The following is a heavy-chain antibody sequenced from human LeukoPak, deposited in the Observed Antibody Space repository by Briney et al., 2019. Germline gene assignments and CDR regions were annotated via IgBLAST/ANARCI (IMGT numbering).Heavy chain of an antibody. Sequence: PSETLSLTCTVSGGSISGFYWSWIRQPPGKGLEWIGYIYYSGSTYYNPSLKSRVTISVDTSKNQFSLKLSSVTAADTAVYYCARSAYVYGGNWGYYFDYWGQGTLVTVSS. D-gene: IGHD4-23*01. V-gene: IGHV4-59*06. CDR1: GGSISGFY. CDR2: IYYSGST. CDR3: ARSAYVYGGNWGYYFDY. J-gene: IGHJ4*02.